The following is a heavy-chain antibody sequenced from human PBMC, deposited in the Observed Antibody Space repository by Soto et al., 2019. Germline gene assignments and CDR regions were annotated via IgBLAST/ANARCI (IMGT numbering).Heavy chain of an antibody. J-gene: IGHJ3*02. Sequence: QVQLVESGGGVVQPGRSLRLSCAASGFIFSSYDMHWVRQAPGKGLEWVAFISYDGSNKYYADSVKGRFTISRDNSKNTLYLQMNSLRAEDTAVYYWAKDLTSVAYDAFDIWGQGTMVTVSS. V-gene: IGHV3-30*18. CDR3: AKDLTSVAYDAFDI. CDR1: GFIFSSYD. CDR2: ISYDGSNK. D-gene: IGHD3-16*01.